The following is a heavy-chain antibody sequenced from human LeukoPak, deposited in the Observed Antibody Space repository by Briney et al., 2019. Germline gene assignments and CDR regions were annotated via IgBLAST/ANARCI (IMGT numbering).Heavy chain of an antibody. V-gene: IGHV4-59*01. J-gene: IGHJ4*02. Sequence: PSETLSLTCTVSGGSICTYSWNWIRQPPGKGLEWIGYIYYSGTTNYNPSLKSRVTISVDTSKNQFSLKLSSVTAADTAVYYCARGVYIAAAQYAYWGQGTLVTVSS. CDR2: IYYSGTT. CDR3: ARGVYIAAAQYAY. D-gene: IGHD6-13*01. CDR1: GGSICTYS.